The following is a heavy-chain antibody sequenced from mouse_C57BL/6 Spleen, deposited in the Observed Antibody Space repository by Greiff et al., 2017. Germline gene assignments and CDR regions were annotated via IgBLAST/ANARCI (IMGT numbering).Heavy chain of an antibody. CDR2: IDPETGGT. Sequence: VQLQQSGAELVRPGASVTLSCKASGYTFTDYEMHWVKQTPVHGLEWIGAIDPETGGTAYNQKFKGKAILTADKSSSTAYMELRSLTSEGSAVYYCTGSFYGSSYDGYLDVWGTGTTVTVAS. CDR3: TGSFYGSSYDGYLDV. D-gene: IGHD1-1*01. V-gene: IGHV1-15*01. CDR1: GYTFTDYE. J-gene: IGHJ1*03.